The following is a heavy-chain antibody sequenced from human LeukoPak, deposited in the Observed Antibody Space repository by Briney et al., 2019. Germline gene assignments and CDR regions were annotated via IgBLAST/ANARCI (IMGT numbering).Heavy chain of an antibody. D-gene: IGHD3-9*01. V-gene: IGHV4-59*01. CDR3: ARGPYYDILTGYPDAFDI. CDR2: IYYSGST. J-gene: IGHJ3*02. CDR1: GGSISSYY. Sequence: SETLSLTCTVSGGSISSYYWSWIRQTPGKGLEWIGNIYYSGSTNYNPSLKSRVTISVDTSKNQFSLKLSSVTAADAAVYYCARGPYYDILTGYPDAFDIWGQGTMVTVSS.